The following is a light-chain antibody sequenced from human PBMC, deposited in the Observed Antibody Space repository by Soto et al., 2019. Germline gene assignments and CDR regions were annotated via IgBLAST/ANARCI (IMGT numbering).Light chain of an antibody. J-gene: IGLJ2*01. Sequence: QSVLTQPASVSGSPGQSITISCSGTSSDVGGYKYVSWYQQLPGKAPKLMIYEITNRPSGVSNRFSGSKSGNTASLTISGLQAEDEADYYCSSYTSSSTVVFGGGTKLTVL. V-gene: IGLV2-14*01. CDR3: SSYTSSSTVV. CDR2: EIT. CDR1: SSDVGGYKY.